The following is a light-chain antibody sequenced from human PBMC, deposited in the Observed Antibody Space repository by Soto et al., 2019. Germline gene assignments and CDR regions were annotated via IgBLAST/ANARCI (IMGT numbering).Light chain of an antibody. V-gene: IGLV2-14*01. CDR3: SSYTSSTTPV. Sequence: QSVLTQPASVSGSPGQSITISCTGTSIDVGGYAYVSWYQQYPGKAPKLVISEVSNRPSGVSHRFSGSRSGNTASLTISGLQAEDEADYYCSSYTSSTTPVFGGGTKVTVL. J-gene: IGLJ3*02. CDR1: SIDVGGYAY. CDR2: EVS.